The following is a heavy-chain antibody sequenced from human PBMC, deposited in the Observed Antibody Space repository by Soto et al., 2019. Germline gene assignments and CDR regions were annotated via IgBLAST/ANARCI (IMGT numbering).Heavy chain of an antibody. D-gene: IGHD1-7*01. V-gene: IGHV3-66*01. J-gene: IGHJ6*02. Sequence: EVQLVESGGDLVQPGGSLRLSCAASGFAVSSNYMTWVRQAPGKGLEWVSVIHSGGDTHYADSVRGRFTFSRDNSKNTLYPQMNSLRAEDTAVYYCARGRTGTTYGGMDVWGQGTTVTVSS. CDR1: GFAVSSNY. CDR3: ARGRTGTTYGGMDV. CDR2: IHSGGDT.